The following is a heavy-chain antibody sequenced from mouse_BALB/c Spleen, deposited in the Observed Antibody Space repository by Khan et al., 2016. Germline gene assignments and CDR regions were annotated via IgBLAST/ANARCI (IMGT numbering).Heavy chain of an antibody. Sequence: EVKLLESGPGLVKPSQSLSLTCSVTGYSITSGYYWNWIRQFPGNKLEWMGYISYDGSNNYNPSLKNRISITRDTSKNQLFLKLNSVTTEDTATYYCARGYGNYVGYWGQGTLVTVSA. CDR2: ISYDGSN. J-gene: IGHJ3*01. CDR3: ARGYGNYVGY. D-gene: IGHD2-1*01. V-gene: IGHV3-6*02. CDR1: GYSITSGYY.